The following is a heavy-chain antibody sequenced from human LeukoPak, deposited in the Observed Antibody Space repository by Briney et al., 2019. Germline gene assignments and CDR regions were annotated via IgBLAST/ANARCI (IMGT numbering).Heavy chain of an antibody. CDR1: GFTVSSNF. D-gene: IGHD3-10*01. CDR2: IYSGGST. Sequence: GGSLRLSCAASGFTVSSNFMSWVRQAPGKGLEWVSVIYSGGSTYHADSVKGRFTISRHNSKNTLYLQMNSLRAEDTAVYYCARGGSGSYYYYFDYWGQGTLVTVSS. V-gene: IGHV3-53*04. J-gene: IGHJ4*02. CDR3: ARGGSGSYYYYFDY.